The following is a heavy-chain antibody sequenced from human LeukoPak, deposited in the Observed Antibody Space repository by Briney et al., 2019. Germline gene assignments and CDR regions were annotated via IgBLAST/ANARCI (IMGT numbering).Heavy chain of an antibody. J-gene: IGHJ4*02. CDR1: GFTFSSYG. V-gene: IGHV3-30*18. CDR2: ISYDGSNK. CDR3: AKEPGDY. Sequence: GGSLRLSCAASGFTFSSYGMHWVSQAPGKGLEWVAVISYDGSNKYYADSVKGRFTISRDNSKNTLYLQMNSLRAGDTAVYYCAKEPGDYWGQGTLVTVSS.